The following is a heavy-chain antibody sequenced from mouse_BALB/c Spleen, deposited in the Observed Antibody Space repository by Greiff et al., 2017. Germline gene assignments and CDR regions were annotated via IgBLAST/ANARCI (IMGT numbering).Heavy chain of an antibody. V-gene: IGHV1-7*01. D-gene: IGHD2-2*01. Sequence: QVQLQQSGAELAKPGASVKMSCKASGYTFTSYWMHWVKQRPGQGLEWIGYINPSTGYTEYNQKFKDKATLTADKSSSTAYMQLSSLTSEDSAVYYCARVGYDEYYAMDYWGQGTSVTVSS. CDR2: INPSTGYT. J-gene: IGHJ4*01. CDR1: GYTFTSYW. CDR3: ARVGYDEYYAMDY.